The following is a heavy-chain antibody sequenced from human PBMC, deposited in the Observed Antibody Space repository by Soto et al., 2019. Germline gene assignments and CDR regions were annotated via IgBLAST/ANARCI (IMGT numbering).Heavy chain of an antibody. V-gene: IGHV3-23*01. CDR1: GFTFNSYA. CDR2: ISGVGGST. CDR3: AKHLQLWTLYYFDY. J-gene: IGHJ4*02. D-gene: IGHD5-18*01. Sequence: PGGSLRLSCAASGFTFNSYAMSWVRQAPGKGLEWVSTISGVGGSTYNADSVKGRFTISRDNSKNTLSLQMNSLRDEDTAVYFCAKHLQLWTLYYFDYWGQGTMVTVSS.